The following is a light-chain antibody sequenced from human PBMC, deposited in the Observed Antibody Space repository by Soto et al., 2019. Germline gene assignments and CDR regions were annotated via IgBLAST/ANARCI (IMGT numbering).Light chain of an antibody. CDR1: SSDVGGYNY. CDR3: SSYTSSSTYV. V-gene: IGLV2-14*01. J-gene: IGLJ1*01. Sequence: QSALTQPASVSGSPGQSITISCTVTSSDVGGYNYVSWYQQHPGTAPKLMIYEVSNRPSGVSDRFSGSKSGNTASLTISGLQAEDEADYYCSSYTSSSTYVFGTGTKLTVL. CDR2: EVS.